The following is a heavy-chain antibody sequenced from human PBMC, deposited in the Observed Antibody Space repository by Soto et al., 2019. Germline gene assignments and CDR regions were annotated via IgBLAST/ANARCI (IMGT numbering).Heavy chain of an antibody. CDR3: ARSLPSTKGFDF. V-gene: IGHV3-23*01. Sequence: GGSLRLSCAASGFTFSTYGMSWVRQAPGVGLEWVSTVTDSGARTFYADSVKGQFTISRDNSKNTLFLQINSLRADDTAVYYCARSLPSTKGFDFRGPGTLVTVSS. J-gene: IGHJ4*02. CDR1: GFTFSTYG. D-gene: IGHD5-12*01. CDR2: VTDSGART.